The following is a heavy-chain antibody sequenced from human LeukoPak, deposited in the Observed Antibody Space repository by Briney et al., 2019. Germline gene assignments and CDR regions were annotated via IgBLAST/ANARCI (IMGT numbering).Heavy chain of an antibody. J-gene: IGHJ4*02. CDR2: INHSGST. Sequence: SETLSLTCAVYGGSFSGYYWSWIRQPPGKGLEWIGEINHSGSTNYNPSLKSRVTISVDTSKNQFSLKLSSVTAADTAVYYCAREQLWTYYFDSWGQGTLVTVSS. D-gene: IGHD5-18*01. CDR1: GGSFSGYY. CDR3: AREQLWTYYFDS. V-gene: IGHV4-34*01.